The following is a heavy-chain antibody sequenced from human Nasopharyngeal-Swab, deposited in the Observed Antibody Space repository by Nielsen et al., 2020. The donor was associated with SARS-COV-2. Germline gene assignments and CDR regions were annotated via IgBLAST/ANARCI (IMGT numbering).Heavy chain of an antibody. CDR3: ARGVGVDDFWSGRFDY. D-gene: IGHD3-3*01. CDR2: IYSAGQT. CDR1: GFTVSGNF. J-gene: IGHJ4*02. Sequence: GESLKTSCAASGFTVSGNFLTWVRQAPGKGVEWVSVIYSAGQTNYADSVKGRFTISRDNSKNTLYLQMNSLRADDTAVYYCARGVGVDDFWSGRFDYWGQGTLVTVSS. V-gene: IGHV3-53*01.